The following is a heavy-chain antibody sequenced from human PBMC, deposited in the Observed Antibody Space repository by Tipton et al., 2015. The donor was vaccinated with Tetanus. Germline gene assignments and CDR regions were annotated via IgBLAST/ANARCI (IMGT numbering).Heavy chain of an antibody. V-gene: IGHV4-61*08. CDR3: ARDRITGPTGRYYAMDV. CDR1: GGSVRSGDYS. J-gene: IGHJ6*01. Sequence: TLSLTCTVSGGSVRSGDYSWNWIRQPPGKGLEWLAYVSYSGRTNSNYSLKSRITISQDMSKNQFSLRLTSATAADTAVYYCARDRITGPTGRYYAMDVWGQGTTVTVSS. D-gene: IGHD1-7*01. CDR2: VSYSGRT.